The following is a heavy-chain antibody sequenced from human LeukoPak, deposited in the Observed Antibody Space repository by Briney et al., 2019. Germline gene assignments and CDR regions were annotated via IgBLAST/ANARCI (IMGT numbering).Heavy chain of an antibody. J-gene: IGHJ3*02. Sequence: GASVKVSCKASGYTFTGYYMHWVRQAPGQGLEWMGWINPNRGGTNYAQKFQGRVTMTRDTSISTAYMELSRLRSDDTAVYYCARASGSSGWYLVNAFDIWGQGTMVTVSS. D-gene: IGHD6-19*01. V-gene: IGHV1-2*02. CDR2: INPNRGGT. CDR3: ARASGSSGWYLVNAFDI. CDR1: GYTFTGYY.